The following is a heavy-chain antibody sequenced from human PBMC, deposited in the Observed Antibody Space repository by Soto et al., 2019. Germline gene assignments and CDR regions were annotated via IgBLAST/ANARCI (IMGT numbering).Heavy chain of an antibody. CDR1: GGTFSSYA. D-gene: IGHD2-15*01. J-gene: IGHJ4*02. CDR2: IIPIFGTA. Sequence: QVQLVQSGAEVKKPGSSVKVSCKASGGTFSSYAISWVRQAPGQGLEWMGGIIPIFGTANYAQKFQGRVTITADEYTSTAYMELSSLRSEDTAVYYCARGRGYCSGGSCYSFDYWGQGTLVTVAS. CDR3: ARGRGYCSGGSCYSFDY. V-gene: IGHV1-69*01.